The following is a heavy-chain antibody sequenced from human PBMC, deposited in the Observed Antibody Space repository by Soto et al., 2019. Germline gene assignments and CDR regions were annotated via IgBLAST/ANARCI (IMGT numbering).Heavy chain of an antibody. CDR3: ATHVRPREPVSRYFDWSPEYGMHV. Sequence: SETLSLTCTVSGGSISSSSYYWGWIRQPPGKGLEWIGSIYYSGSTYYNPSLKSRVTISVDTSKNQFSLKLSSVTAADTAVYYCATHVRPREPVSRYFDWSPEYGMHVWGKGTTVTLS. D-gene: IGHD3-9*01. J-gene: IGHJ6*04. V-gene: IGHV4-39*01. CDR1: GGSISSSSYY. CDR2: IYYSGST.